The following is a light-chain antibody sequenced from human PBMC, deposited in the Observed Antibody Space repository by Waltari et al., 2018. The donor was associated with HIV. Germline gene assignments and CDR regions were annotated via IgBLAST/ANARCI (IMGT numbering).Light chain of an antibody. CDR2: GAS. CDR1: QGVDND. Sequence: EIVMTQSPATLSVSPGERASLSCRASQGVDNDLAWFQQKPGQPPRLLIFGASTRATGIPARFSGSGSWTDFTLTISGLQSEDFAVYYCQQYYNWPLWTFGQGTRVKIK. CDR3: QQYYNWPLWT. V-gene: IGKV3-15*01. J-gene: IGKJ1*01.